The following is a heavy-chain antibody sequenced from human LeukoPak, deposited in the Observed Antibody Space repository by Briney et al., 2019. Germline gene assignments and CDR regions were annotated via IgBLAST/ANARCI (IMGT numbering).Heavy chain of an antibody. Sequence: PGGSLRLSCAASGFTFSSYSMNWVRQAPGKGLEWVSSISSSSSYIYYADSVKGRFTISRDNAKNSLYLQMNSLRAEDTAVYYCARDLGAAGTADYWGQGTLVTVSS. D-gene: IGHD6-13*01. CDR2: ISSSSSYI. J-gene: IGHJ4*02. CDR1: GFTFSSYS. CDR3: ARDLGAAGTADY. V-gene: IGHV3-21*01.